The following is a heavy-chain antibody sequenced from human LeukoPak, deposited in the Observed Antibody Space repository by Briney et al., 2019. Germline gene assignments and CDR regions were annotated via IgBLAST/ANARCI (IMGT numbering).Heavy chain of an antibody. CDR1: GYTLTELS. CDR2: FDLEDGET. CDR3: ATRMGQLVQYNYYGMDV. V-gene: IGHV1-24*01. J-gene: IGHJ6*02. D-gene: IGHD6-6*01. Sequence: ASVKVSCKVSGYTLTELSMHWVRQAPGKGLEWMGGFDLEDGETIYAQKFQGRVTKTEDTSTDTAYMELSSLRSEDTAVYYCATRMGQLVQYNYYGMDVWGQGTTVTVSS.